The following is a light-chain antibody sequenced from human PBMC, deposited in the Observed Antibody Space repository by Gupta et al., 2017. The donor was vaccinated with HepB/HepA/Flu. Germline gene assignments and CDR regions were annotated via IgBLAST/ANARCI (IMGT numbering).Light chain of an antibody. V-gene: IGKV1-5*03. Sequence: DIQMTPSPSTLSASPGDEVTITCRASQRVSGWLAWYQQKPGKAPKLLIYSIATLEGGVPSRFSGSGSGTXFTLTIXSLQPGDSATYYCQQYSFDPWTFGXGTKVEIK. CDR3: QQYSFDPWT. J-gene: IGKJ1*01. CDR1: QRVSGW. CDR2: SIA.